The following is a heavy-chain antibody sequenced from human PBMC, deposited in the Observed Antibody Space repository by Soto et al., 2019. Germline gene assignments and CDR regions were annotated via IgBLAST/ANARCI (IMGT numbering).Heavy chain of an antibody. CDR3: ARGRIVVVPAAIQGCFDY. CDR2: LTRSSNNT. J-gene: IGHJ4*02. CDR1: GFTSINAW. D-gene: IGHD2-2*01. V-gene: IGHV3-21*01. Sequence: GGSLRLSCEGSGFTSINAWMSWVRQVPGKGLEWVSALTRSSNNTYYADSVKGRFTISRDNAKNSLYLQMNSLRAEDTAVYYCARGRIVVVPAAIQGCFDYWGQGTLVTVSS.